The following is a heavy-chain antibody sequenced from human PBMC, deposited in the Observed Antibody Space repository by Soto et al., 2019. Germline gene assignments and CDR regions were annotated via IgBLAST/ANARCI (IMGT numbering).Heavy chain of an antibody. CDR1: GFSLNTYW. CDR3: ARKGPPYTGSGYYYEIDV. Sequence: PGESLKISCKASGFSLNTYWIAWVRQMPGKGLEWMGAIFPGDSDTKYSPSFEGQVTISADRSTSTAYVQWDSLRASDSARYYCARKGPPYTGSGYYYEIDVWGPGTTVTVSS. CDR2: IFPGDSDT. J-gene: IGHJ6*02. V-gene: IGHV5-51*01. D-gene: IGHD1-1*01.